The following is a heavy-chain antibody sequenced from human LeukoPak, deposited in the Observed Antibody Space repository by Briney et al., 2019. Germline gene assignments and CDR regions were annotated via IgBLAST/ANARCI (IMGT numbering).Heavy chain of an antibody. Sequence: ASVKVSCKASGGTFSSYAISWVRQAPGQGLEWMGGIIPIFGTANYAQKFQGRVTITADESTSTAYMELSSLRSEDTAVYYCAREPGIAAAGPTAYFDYWGQGTLSPSPQ. CDR3: AREPGIAAAGPTAYFDY. V-gene: IGHV1-69*13. CDR2: IIPIFGTA. D-gene: IGHD6-13*01. CDR1: GGTFSSYA. J-gene: IGHJ4*02.